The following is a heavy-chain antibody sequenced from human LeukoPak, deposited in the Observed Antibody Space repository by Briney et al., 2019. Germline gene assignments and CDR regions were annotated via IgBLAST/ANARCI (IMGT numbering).Heavy chain of an antibody. CDR1: GGSISSGSYY. Sequence: KSSQTLSLTCTVSGGSISSGSYYWSWIRQPAGKGLEWIGRIYTSGSTNYNPSLKSRVTISVDTSKNQFSLKLSSVTAADTAVYYCARYTWDIVVVPAAIRYDAFDIWGQGTMVTVSS. J-gene: IGHJ3*02. CDR2: IYTSGST. V-gene: IGHV4-61*02. D-gene: IGHD2-2*02. CDR3: ARYTWDIVVVPAAIRYDAFDI.